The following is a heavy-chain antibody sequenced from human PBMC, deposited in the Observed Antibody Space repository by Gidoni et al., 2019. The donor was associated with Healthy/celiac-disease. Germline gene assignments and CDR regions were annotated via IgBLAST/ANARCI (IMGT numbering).Heavy chain of an antibody. Sequence: QVQLQESGPGLVKPSETLSLTCTVSGGSISSYYWSWIRQPPGKGLEWIGYIYYSGSTNYNPSLKSRVTISVDTSKNQFSLKLSSVTAADTAVYYCARIAVAAKGLFDYWGQGTLVTVSS. D-gene: IGHD6-19*01. CDR3: ARIAVAAKGLFDY. V-gene: IGHV4-59*08. CDR1: GGSISSYY. J-gene: IGHJ4*02. CDR2: IYYSGST.